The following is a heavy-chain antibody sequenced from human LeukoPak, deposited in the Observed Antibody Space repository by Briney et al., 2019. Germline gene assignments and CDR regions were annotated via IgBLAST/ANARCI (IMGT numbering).Heavy chain of an antibody. J-gene: IGHJ3*02. Sequence: ASVKVSCKASGYTFTSYDINWVRQATGQGLEWMGWMNPNSGNTGYAQKFQGRVTMTRNTSISTAYMELSSLRSEDTAVYYCARVSKWELLGNDAFDIWGQGTMVTVSS. V-gene: IGHV1-8*01. CDR2: MNPNSGNT. CDR1: GYTFTSYD. CDR3: ARVSKWELLGNDAFDI. D-gene: IGHD1-26*01.